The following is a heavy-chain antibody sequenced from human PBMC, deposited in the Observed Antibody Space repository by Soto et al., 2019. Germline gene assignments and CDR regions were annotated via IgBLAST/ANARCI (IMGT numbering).Heavy chain of an antibody. J-gene: IGHJ4*02. CDR1: GGSISSGDYY. V-gene: IGHV4-30-4*01. Sequence: SETLSLTCTVSGGSISSGDYYWSWIRQPPGKGLEWIGYIYYSGSTYYNPSLKSRVTISVDTSKNQFSLKLSSVTAADTAVYYCARELWPYSSSSPYFDYWGQGTLVTVS. CDR3: ARELWPYSSSSPYFDY. D-gene: IGHD6-6*01. CDR2: IYYSGST.